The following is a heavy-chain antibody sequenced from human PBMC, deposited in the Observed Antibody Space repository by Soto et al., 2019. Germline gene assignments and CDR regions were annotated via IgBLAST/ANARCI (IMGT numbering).Heavy chain of an antibody. CDR1: GGTFSSYA. CDR2: NIPIFGTA. V-gene: IGHV1-69*06. D-gene: IGHD6-19*01. J-gene: IGHJ4*02. CDR3: ARSESSGWDFDY. Sequence: SVKVSCKASGGTFSSYAISWVRQAPGQVLEWMGGNIPIFGTANYAQKFQGRVTITADKSTSTAYMELSSLRSEDTAVYYCARSESSGWDFDYWGQGTLVTVSS.